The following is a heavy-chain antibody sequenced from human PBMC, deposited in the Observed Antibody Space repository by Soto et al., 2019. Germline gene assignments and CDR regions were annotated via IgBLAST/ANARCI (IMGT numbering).Heavy chain of an antibody. CDR2: ISPYTGNT. V-gene: IGHV1-18*01. CDR1: GYIFVNYG. Sequence: QVQLVQSGDEVKKPGASVKVSCKASGYIFVNYGIAWVRQAPRQGLEWMGWISPYTGNTHSASKVQGRLTMTTDTXSSTAYRDLGSLTSDDTAVYYCVMVDNYVTPTPQDVWGQGTTVTVSS. D-gene: IGHD3-16*01. J-gene: IGHJ6*02. CDR3: VMVDNYVTPTPQDV.